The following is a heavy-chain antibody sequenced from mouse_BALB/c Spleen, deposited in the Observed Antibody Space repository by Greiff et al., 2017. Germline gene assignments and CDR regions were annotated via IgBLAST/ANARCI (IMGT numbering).Heavy chain of an antibody. J-gene: IGHJ1*01. V-gene: IGHV2-9*02. CDR3: ARMITTGFDV. CDR2: IWAGGST. CDR1: GFSLTSYG. Sequence: QVQLKESGPGLVAPSQSLSITCTVSGFSLTSYGVHWVRQPPGKGLEWLGVIWAGGSTNYNSALMSRLSISKDNSKSQVFLKMNSLQTDDTAMYYCARMITTGFDVWGAGTTVTVSS. D-gene: IGHD2-4*01.